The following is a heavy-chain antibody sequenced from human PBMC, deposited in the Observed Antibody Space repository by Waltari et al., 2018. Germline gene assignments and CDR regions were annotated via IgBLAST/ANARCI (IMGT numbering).Heavy chain of an antibody. CDR1: GFTFSSYA. D-gene: IGHD3-3*01. V-gene: IGHV3-23*01. Sequence: EVQLLESGGGLVQPGGSLRLSCAASGFTFSSYAMRWVRPAPGKGLEWVSAISGSGGSTYYADSVKGRFTISRDNSKNTLYLQMNSLRAEDTAVYYCAKDLFDFWSGYYIGYYFDYWGQGTLVTVSS. CDR3: AKDLFDFWSGYYIGYYFDY. CDR2: ISGSGGST. J-gene: IGHJ4*02.